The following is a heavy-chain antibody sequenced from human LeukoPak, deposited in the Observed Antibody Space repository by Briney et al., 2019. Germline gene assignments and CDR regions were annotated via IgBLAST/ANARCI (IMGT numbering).Heavy chain of an antibody. CDR1: GGTFSSYA. D-gene: IGHD6-6*01. V-gene: IGHV1-69*13. J-gene: IGHJ5*02. CDR3: ARESDSSSSIPWFDP. CDR2: IIPIFGTA. Sequence: ASVEVSCKASGGTFSSYAISWVRQAPGQGLEWMGGIIPIFGTANYAQKFQGRVTITADESTSTAYMELSSLRSEDTAVYYCARESDSSSSIPWFDPWGQGTLVTVSS.